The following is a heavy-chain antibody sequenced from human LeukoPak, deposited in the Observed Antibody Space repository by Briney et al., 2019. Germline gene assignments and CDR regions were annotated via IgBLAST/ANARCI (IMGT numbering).Heavy chain of an antibody. Sequence: SETLSLTCTVSGYSISSGYYWGWIRQPPGKGLEWIGSIYHSGSTYYNPSLKSRVTISVDTSKNQFSLKLSSVTAADTAVYYCARGAKASGYDYFDYWGQGTLVTVSS. V-gene: IGHV4-38-2*02. J-gene: IGHJ4*02. D-gene: IGHD5-12*01. CDR3: ARGAKASGYDYFDY. CDR2: IYHSGST. CDR1: GYSISSGYY.